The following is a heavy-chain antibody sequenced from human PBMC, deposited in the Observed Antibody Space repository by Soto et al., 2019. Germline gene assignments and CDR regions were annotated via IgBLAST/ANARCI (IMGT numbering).Heavy chain of an antibody. J-gene: IGHJ4*02. CDR2: IKQDGSET. CDR3: ARVEVIYNILIGYKATGQVI. D-gene: IGHD3-9*01. V-gene: IGHV3-7*03. Sequence: PGGSLRLSCAASGFIFSNYWMSWVRQAPGKGLEWVANIKQDGSETYYVDSVKGRFTISRDNAKNALFLQMNSLRAEDTAFYYCARVEVIYNILIGYKATGQVIWGQGSLVTVSS. CDR1: GFIFSNYW.